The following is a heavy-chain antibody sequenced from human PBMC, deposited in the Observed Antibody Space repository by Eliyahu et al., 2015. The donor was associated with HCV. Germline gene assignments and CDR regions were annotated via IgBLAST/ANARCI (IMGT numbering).Heavy chain of an antibody. V-gene: IGHV3-15*01. CDR3: TTGYCSTSTCYTWGYFAN. CDR2: IKSKADGGTA. J-gene: IGHJ4*02. CDR1: GFTFSNAW. Sequence: EVQLVESGGGXVKPGGSLRLSCAASGFTFSNAWMTWVRQAPGKGLEWVGRIKSKADGGTADYAAPVKGRFTISRDDSKNTLFLQMNSLKTEDTAVYYCTTGYCSTSTCYTWGYFANWGQGTLVTVSS. D-gene: IGHD2-2*02.